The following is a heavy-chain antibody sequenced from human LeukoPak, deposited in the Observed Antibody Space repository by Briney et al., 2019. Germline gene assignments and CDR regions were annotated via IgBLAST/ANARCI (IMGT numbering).Heavy chain of an antibody. CDR2: INPSDGST. CDR1: GGTFSSYA. J-gene: IGHJ4*02. CDR3: ARHQGAGEYPFDF. Sequence: ASVKVSCKASGGTFSSYAISWVRQAPGQGLEWIGIINPSDGSTTYAQRFQGRVTMTRDTSTSTVYMELSSLRSDDTAVYYCARHQGAGEYPFDFWGQGTLVTVAS. D-gene: IGHD3-16*01. V-gene: IGHV1-46*01.